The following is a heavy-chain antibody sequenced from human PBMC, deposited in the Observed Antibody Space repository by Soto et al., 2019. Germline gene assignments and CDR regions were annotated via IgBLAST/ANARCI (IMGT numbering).Heavy chain of an antibody. CDR2: ISSSSRYI. D-gene: IGHD4-17*01. J-gene: IGHJ5*02. Sequence: EVQLVESGGGLVKPGGSLRLSCAASGFTFSSYSMNWVRQAPGMGMEWVSSISSSSRYIYYADSVKGRFTISIDNAKNSLYLRMNSLRAEDTAVYYCARAHLNDYGDYVGHWGPGTLVNVCS. CDR3: ARAHLNDYGDYVGH. V-gene: IGHV3-21*01. CDR1: GFTFSSYS.